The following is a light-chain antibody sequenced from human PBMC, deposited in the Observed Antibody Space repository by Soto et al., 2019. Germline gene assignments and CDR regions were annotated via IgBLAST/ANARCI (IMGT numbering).Light chain of an antibody. CDR1: QSISSW. J-gene: IGKJ2*01. CDR2: RAS. V-gene: IGKV1-5*03. CDR3: QQYNSYSYT. Sequence: DIQMTQSPSTLSASVGDRVNITCRASQSISSWLAWYQQKPGKAPKLLIYRASDLQTGVPSRFSGSGSGTEFTLTISSLQTDDIATYYCQQYNSYSYTFGQGTKLEIK.